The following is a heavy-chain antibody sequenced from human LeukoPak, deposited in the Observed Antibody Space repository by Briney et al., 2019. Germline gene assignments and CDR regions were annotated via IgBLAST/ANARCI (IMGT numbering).Heavy chain of an antibody. D-gene: IGHD4-17*01. CDR3: ASGTTVTTLRAFDI. Sequence: GASVKVSCKASGYTFTGYYMHWVRQAPGQGLEWMGRINPNSGGTNYAQKFQGRVTMTRDTSISTAYMELSRLRSDDTAVYYCASGTTVTTLRAFDIWGRGTMVTVSS. V-gene: IGHV1-2*06. J-gene: IGHJ3*02. CDR1: GYTFTGYY. CDR2: INPNSGGT.